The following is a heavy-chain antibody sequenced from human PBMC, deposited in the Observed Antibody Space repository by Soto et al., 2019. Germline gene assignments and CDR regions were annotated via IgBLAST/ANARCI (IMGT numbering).Heavy chain of an antibody. J-gene: IGHJ4*02. CDR2: ISAYNGNT. CDR3: ARSSATYYDFWSGDRYHLDY. D-gene: IGHD3-3*01. CDR1: AYPFTSYG. Sequence: ASVKVSCQASAYPFTSYGISWVRQAPGQGIEWMGWISAYNGNTNYAQKLQGRVTMTTDKSTSTAYMELRRLRSDDTAVYYCARSSATYYDFWSGDRYHLDYWGQGTLVTVSS. V-gene: IGHV1-18*04.